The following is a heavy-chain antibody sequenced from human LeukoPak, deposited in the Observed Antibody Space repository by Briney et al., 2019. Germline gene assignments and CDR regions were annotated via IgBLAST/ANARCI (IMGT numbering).Heavy chain of an antibody. J-gene: IGHJ4*02. CDR2: SDPEDGER. V-gene: IGHV1-24*01. CDR3: VTGFTTMAVDYFDY. D-gene: IGHD5-18*01. Sequence: ASVKVSCKVSGKTLSDLSIHWLRQPPGKGLEWLGGSDPEDGERIYAQMFQGRVTMTVDTSIDTAYMELSSLRSEDTAVYYCVTGFTTMAVDYFDYWGQGTLVTVSP. CDR1: GKTLSDLS.